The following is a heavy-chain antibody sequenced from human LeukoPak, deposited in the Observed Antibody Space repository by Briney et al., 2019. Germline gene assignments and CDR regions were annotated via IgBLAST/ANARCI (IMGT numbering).Heavy chain of an antibody. CDR1: GFAFRHYG. CDR3: ARDWNPYYFDY. J-gene: IGHJ4*02. CDR2: IWYDGGNK. D-gene: IGHD1-1*01. Sequence: GGSLRLPCAASGFAFRHYGMHWVRQAPGKGLEWVAVIWYDGGNKYYADSVQGRFTISRDNSKNTLYLQMNSLTVDDTAVYYCARDWNPYYFDYWGQGTLVTVSS. V-gene: IGHV3-33*01.